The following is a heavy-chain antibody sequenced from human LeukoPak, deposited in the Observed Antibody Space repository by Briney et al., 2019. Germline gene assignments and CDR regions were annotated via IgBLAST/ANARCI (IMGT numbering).Heavy chain of an antibody. J-gene: IGHJ3*02. Sequence: TGGSLRLSCAASGFTVSSNYMSWVRQAPGKGLEWVSVIYSGGSTYYADSVKGRFTISRDNSKNTLYLQMNSLRAEDTAVYYCARVPGPYYYDSSGDAFDIWGQGTMVTVSS. D-gene: IGHD3-22*01. CDR3: ARVPGPYYYDSSGDAFDI. V-gene: IGHV3-53*01. CDR1: GFTVSSNY. CDR2: IYSGGST.